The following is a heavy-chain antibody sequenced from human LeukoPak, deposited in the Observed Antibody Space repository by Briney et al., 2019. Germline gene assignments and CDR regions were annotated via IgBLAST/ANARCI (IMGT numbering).Heavy chain of an antibody. J-gene: IGHJ4*02. CDR3: ARNTWEISSFGY. D-gene: IGHD1-26*01. CDR2: IYYSGST. Sequence: PSETLSLTCTVSGGSISSYYWGWIRQPPGKGLEWIGSIYYSGSTYYNPSLKSRVTISVDTSKNQFSLKLSSVTAADTAVYYCARNTWEISSFGYWGQGTLVTVSS. CDR1: GGSISSYY. V-gene: IGHV4-39*07.